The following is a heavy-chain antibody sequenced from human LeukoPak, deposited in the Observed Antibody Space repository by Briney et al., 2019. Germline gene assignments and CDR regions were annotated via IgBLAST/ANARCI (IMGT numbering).Heavy chain of an antibody. CDR3: AKDDFRSHLVTTGRGLLSY. V-gene: IGHV3-7*01. J-gene: IGHJ4*02. Sequence: GGSLRLSCEASGFTFNNYWMSWFRQAPGKGLEWVANIKQDESEKNYVDSVKGRFTISRDNVKNSLYLQMNSLRAEDTAVYYCAKDDFRSHLVTTGRGLLSYWGQGTLVTVSS. D-gene: IGHD4-17*01. CDR1: GFTFNNYW. CDR2: IKQDESEK.